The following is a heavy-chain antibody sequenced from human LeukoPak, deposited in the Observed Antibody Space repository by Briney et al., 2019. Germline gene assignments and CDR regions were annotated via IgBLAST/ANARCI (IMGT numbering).Heavy chain of an antibody. V-gene: IGHV4-39*07. CDR1: SGSISTSNYY. D-gene: IGHD5-24*01. J-gene: IGHJ4*02. Sequence: SETLSLTCTVSSGSISTSNYYWGWVRQPPGKALEWIGNIFYSGSTYYSPSLKSRVTISVDTSKNQFSLKLSSVTAADTAVYYCARHGPRWLQLKVEGFDYWGQGTLVTVSS. CDR3: ARHGPRWLQLKVEGFDY. CDR2: IFYSGST.